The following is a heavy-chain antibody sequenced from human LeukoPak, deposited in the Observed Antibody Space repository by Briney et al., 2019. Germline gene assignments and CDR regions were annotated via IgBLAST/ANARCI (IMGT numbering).Heavy chain of an antibody. V-gene: IGHV3-9*01. J-gene: IGHJ4*02. CDR1: GFTFDDCA. CDR3: TKVKGGLGPGTYFDY. D-gene: IGHD1-7*01. CDR2: ISWNSFNI. Sequence: QPGGSLRLSCAASGFTFDDCAMHWVRQAPGKGLEWVSGISWNSFNIGYADSVKGRFTISRDNAKTSLCLQMNSLRAEDTAVYYCTKVKGGLGPGTYFDYWGQGTLVTVSS.